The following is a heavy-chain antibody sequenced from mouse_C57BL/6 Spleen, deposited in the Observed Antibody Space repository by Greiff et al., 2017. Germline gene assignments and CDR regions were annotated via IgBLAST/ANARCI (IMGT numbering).Heavy chain of an antibody. CDR2: IDPSDSYT. CDR3: ARGAQATLYYYAMDY. V-gene: IGHV1-59*01. D-gene: IGHD3-2*02. CDR1: GYTFTSYW. Sequence: QVQLQQPGAELVRPGTSVKLSCKASGYTFTSYWMHWVKQRPGQGLEWIGVIDPSDSYTNYNQKFKGKATLTVATSSSTAYMQLSSLTSEDSAVYYCARGAQATLYYYAMDYWGQGTSVTVSS. J-gene: IGHJ4*01.